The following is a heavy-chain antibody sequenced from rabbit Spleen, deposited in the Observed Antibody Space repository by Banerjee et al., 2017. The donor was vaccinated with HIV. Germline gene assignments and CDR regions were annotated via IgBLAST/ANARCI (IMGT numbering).Heavy chain of an antibody. D-gene: IGHD8-1*01. CDR2: IYAGSIDKS. CDR1: GIDFSSYYY. J-gene: IGHJ6*01. CDR3: ARDAGTSFSTYGMDL. V-gene: IGHV1S45*01. Sequence: QEQLVESGGGLVKPGGTLTLTCKASGIDFSSYYYMCWVRQAPGKGLEWIGCIYAGSIDKSAYASWAKGRFTISKTSSPTVTLQMTSLTAADTATYFCARDAGTSFSTYGMDLWGQGTLVTVS.